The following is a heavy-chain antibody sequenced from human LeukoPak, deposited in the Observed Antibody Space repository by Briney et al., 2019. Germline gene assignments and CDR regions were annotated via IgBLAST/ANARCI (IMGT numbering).Heavy chain of an antibody. CDR2: IYYSGST. J-gene: IGHJ5*02. CDR1: GGSISSYY. V-gene: IGHV4-59*01. CDR3: ARGFMTTVTFDP. Sequence: PSETLSLTCTVSGGSISSYYWSWIRKPPGKGLGWIGYIYYSGSTNYNPSLRSRVTMSVDTSKNQFSLKLSSVTAADTAVYYCARGFMTTVTFDPWGQGTLVTVSS. D-gene: IGHD4-17*01.